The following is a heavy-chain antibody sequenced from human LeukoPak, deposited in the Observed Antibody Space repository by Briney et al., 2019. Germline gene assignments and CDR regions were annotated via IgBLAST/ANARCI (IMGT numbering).Heavy chain of an antibody. CDR2: INYSGTT. V-gene: IGHV4-59*08. J-gene: IGHJ4*02. CDR3: ARHSSDWYVDS. Sequence: PSETLSLTCTVSGGSISTSYWSWIRQPPGKGLEWIGYINYSGTTDSNPSLKSRVTLSVHTSKNQFSLKLSSVTAADTAVYYCARHSSDWYVDSWGQGTLVTVSS. D-gene: IGHD6-19*01. CDR1: GGSISTSY.